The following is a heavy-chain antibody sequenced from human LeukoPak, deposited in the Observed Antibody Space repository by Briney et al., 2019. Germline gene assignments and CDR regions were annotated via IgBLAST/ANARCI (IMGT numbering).Heavy chain of an antibody. CDR1: GFTVSSNS. J-gene: IGHJ3*02. V-gene: IGHV3-21*01. Sequence: GGSLRLSCTVSGFTVSSNSMSWVRQAPGKGLEWVSSISGSSSYIYYADSVKGRFTISRHNAKNSLYLQMNSLRAEDTAVYYCARVSAGVIGMKDVFDIWGQGTMVTVSS. CDR3: ARVSAGVIGMKDVFDI. CDR2: ISGSSSYI. D-gene: IGHD3-16*02.